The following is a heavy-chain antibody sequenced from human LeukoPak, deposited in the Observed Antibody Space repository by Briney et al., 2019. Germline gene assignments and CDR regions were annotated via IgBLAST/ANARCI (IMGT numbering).Heavy chain of an antibody. D-gene: IGHD3-22*01. Sequence: AGGSLRLSCAASGFTFSSYAMSWVRQAPGKGLEWVSAISGSGGSTYYADSVKGRFTISRDNSKNTLYLQMNSLRAEDTAVYYCAKDGTYYYDSSGYDGYGYFDYWGQGTLVTVSS. CDR3: AKDGTYYYDSSGYDGYGYFDY. CDR2: ISGSGGST. J-gene: IGHJ4*02. V-gene: IGHV3-23*01. CDR1: GFTFSSYA.